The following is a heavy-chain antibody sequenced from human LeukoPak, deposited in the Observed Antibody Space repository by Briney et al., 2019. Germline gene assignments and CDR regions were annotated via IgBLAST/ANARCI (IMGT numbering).Heavy chain of an antibody. CDR1: GFTFSNYA. J-gene: IGHJ3*02. CDR2: ISYDGSNK. V-gene: IGHV3-30-3*01. D-gene: IGHD3-10*01. CDR3: ARESRMVRGVITLGAFDI. Sequence: GGSLRLSCATSGFTFSNYAMHWVRQAPGKGLEWVAVISYDGSNKYYADSVKGRFTISRDNSKNTLYLQMNSLRAEDTAVYYCARESRMVRGVITLGAFDIWGQGTMVTVSS.